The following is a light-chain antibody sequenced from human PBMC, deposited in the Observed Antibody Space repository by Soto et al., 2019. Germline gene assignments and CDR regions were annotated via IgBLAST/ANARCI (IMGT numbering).Light chain of an antibody. CDR3: QSYDSSLSAVV. CDR1: SSNIGAGYD. CDR2: GNS. Sequence: QSVLTQPPSLSGAPGQRVTISCTGSSSNIGAGYDVHWYQQLPGTAPKLLIYGNSNRPSGVPDRFSGSKSGTSASLAITGRQAEDEADYYCQSYDSSLSAVVFGGGTKVTVL. V-gene: IGLV1-40*01. J-gene: IGLJ2*01.